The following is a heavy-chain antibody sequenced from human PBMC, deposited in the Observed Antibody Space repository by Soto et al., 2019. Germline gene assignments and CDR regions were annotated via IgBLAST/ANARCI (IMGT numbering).Heavy chain of an antibody. V-gene: IGHV4-59*01. J-gene: IGHJ5*02. Sequence: SETLSLTCTVSGGSISSYYWSWIRQPPGKGLEWIGYIYYSGSTNYNPSLKSRVTISVDTSKNQFSLKLSSVTAADTAVYYCAREYSSGWAKWFDPWGQGIQVTVS. CDR3: AREYSSGWAKWFDP. CDR1: GGSISSYY. D-gene: IGHD6-19*01. CDR2: IYYSGST.